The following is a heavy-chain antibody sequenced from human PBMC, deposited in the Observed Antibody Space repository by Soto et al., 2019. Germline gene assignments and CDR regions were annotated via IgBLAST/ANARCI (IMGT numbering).Heavy chain of an antibody. CDR3: ARRKNRRARGGYCNRDY. V-gene: IGHV1-69*01. CDR1: GGTFSSYA. D-gene: IGHD2-21*01. Sequence: QVQLVQSGAEVKKPGSSVKVSCKASGGTFSSYAISWVRQAPGQGLEWMGGIIPIFGTANYAQKFQGRVTITAAESTSTAYMELSSLRSEDTAVYYCARRKNRRARGGYCNRDYGGQGTLVTVSS. CDR2: IIPIFGTA. J-gene: IGHJ4*02.